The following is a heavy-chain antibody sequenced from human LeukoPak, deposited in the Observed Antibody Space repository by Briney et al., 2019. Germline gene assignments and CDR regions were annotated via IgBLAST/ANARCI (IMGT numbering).Heavy chain of an antibody. CDR1: GGSMSPYH. J-gene: IGHJ4*02. CDR3: ARAPVYSGSYFDY. V-gene: IGHV4-59*12. CDR2: IYYSGST. D-gene: IGHD1-26*01. Sequence: SETLSLTCTVSGGSMSPYHWGWIRQPPGKGLEWTGYIYYSGSTNYNPSLNSRVTISVDTSKNQFSLKLSSVTAADTAVYYCARAPVYSGSYFDYWGQGTLVTVSS.